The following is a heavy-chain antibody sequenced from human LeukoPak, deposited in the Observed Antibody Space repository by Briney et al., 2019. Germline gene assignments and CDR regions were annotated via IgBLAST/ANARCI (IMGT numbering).Heavy chain of an antibody. D-gene: IGHD2-8*01. J-gene: IGHJ4*02. CDR3: AKQSYARSLGE. CDR1: GFPFSDFS. V-gene: IGHV3-23*01. CDR2: TNSGGSST. Sequence: GGSLRLSCATSGFPFSDFSMTWVRQAPGKGLEWISTTNSGGSSTDYAESVKGRFTISRDNSKHTLYLQMSSLRVEDTAMYYCAKQSYARSLGEGGPGTLVTVSS.